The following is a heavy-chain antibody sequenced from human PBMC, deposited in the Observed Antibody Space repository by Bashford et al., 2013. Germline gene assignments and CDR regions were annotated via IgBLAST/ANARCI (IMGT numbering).Heavy chain of an antibody. CDR1: GGSISSGGYY. Sequence: SETLSLTCTVSGGSISSGGYYWSWIRQHPGKGLEWIGYIYHSGSTHSNPSLRSRVVMSVDTSKNQFSLNLSSVSAADTAVYYCATSQVATISPFDCWGQGTTVTVSS. CDR3: ATSQVATISPFDC. J-gene: IGHJ4*03. D-gene: IGHD5-12*01. CDR2: IYHSGST. V-gene: IGHV4-31*03.